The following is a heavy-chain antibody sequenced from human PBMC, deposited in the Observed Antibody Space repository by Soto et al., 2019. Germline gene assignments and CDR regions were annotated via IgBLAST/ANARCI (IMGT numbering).Heavy chain of an antibody. CDR2: IYYSGST. V-gene: IGHV4-30-4*01. Sequence: PSETLSLTCTVSGGSISSGDYYWSWIRQPPGKGLEWIGYIYYSGSTYYNPSLKSRVTISVDTSKNQFSPKLSSVTAADTAVYYCARGEMATMGAFDIWGQGTMVTVSS. J-gene: IGHJ3*02. CDR3: ARGEMATMGAFDI. CDR1: GGSISSGDYY. D-gene: IGHD5-12*01.